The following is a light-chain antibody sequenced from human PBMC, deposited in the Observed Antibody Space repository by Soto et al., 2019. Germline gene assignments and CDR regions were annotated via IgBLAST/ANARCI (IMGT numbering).Light chain of an antibody. J-gene: IGKJ1*01. CDR1: QSISSY. Sequence: DNRMSQSPSSLSASVGDRVTITCRASQSISSYLNWYQQKPGKAPKLLIYAASSLQSGVPSRFSGSGSGTDFTLTISSLQPEDFATYYCQQSYSTPVTFGQGTKVEIK. V-gene: IGKV1-39*01. CDR2: AAS. CDR3: QQSYSTPVT.